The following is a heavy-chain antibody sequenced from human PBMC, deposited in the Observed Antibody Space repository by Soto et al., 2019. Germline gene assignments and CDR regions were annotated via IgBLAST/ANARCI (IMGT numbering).Heavy chain of an antibody. Sequence: QVQLQESGPGLVKPSQTLSLTCTVSGGSISSGGYYWRWIRQHPGKGLEWIRSIYYSGSTYYTPCLKSRVTISGDTSKKQCSLKVSSVTAADTAVDSCGIGVTMVRGVSNTPYFDYGGQGTRVTVSS. CDR2: IYYSGST. CDR1: GGSISSGGYY. V-gene: IGHV4-31*03. CDR3: GIGVTMVRGVSNTPYFDY. J-gene: IGHJ4*02. D-gene: IGHD3-10*01.